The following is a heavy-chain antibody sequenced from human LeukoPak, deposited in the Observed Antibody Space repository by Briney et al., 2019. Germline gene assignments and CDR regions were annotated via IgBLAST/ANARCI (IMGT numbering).Heavy chain of an antibody. CDR1: GFTFSSYA. V-gene: IGHV3-23*01. CDR3: AKDRYDFWIGYKYYFDY. D-gene: IGHD3-3*01. CDR2: ISGSGGST. Sequence: PGGSLRLSCAASGFTFSSYAMNWVRQAPGKGPEWVSAISGSGGSTSYADSVKGRFTISRDNSKNTLYLQMNSLRAEDTAVYYCAKDRYDFWIGYKYYFDYWGQGTLVTVSS. J-gene: IGHJ4*02.